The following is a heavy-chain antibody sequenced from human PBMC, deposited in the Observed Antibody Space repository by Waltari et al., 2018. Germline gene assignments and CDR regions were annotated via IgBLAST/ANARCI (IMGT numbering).Heavy chain of an antibody. D-gene: IGHD5-12*01. J-gene: IGHJ4*02. CDR2: MYWNDDK. CDR1: GFSLSTSGVG. V-gene: IGHV2-5*01. Sequence: QITLKESGPTLVKPTQTLTLTCTFSGFSLSTSGVGVGWIRQPPGKALEWLALMYWNDDKRYSPSLKSKRTITKDTSKNQVVLTMTNMDPVDTATYYCAHRGGLLGPAYIGYDGDFGYWGQGTLVSVSS. CDR3: AHRGGLLGPAYIGYDGDFGY.